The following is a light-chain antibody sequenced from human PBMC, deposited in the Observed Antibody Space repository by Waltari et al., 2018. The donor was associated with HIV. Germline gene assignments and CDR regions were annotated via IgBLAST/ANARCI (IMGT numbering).Light chain of an antibody. CDR2: RNS. Sequence: QSALTQPPSTSGTPGQTVTIPCSGSSPNSGDNYVSWYQQLPGTAPKLLIYRNSQRPSGVRDRFSGSKSGTSASLAINDLRSEDEAEYHCAAWDDSLSGWVFGGGTNLTVL. V-gene: IGLV1-47*01. CDR1: SPNSGDNY. J-gene: IGLJ3*02. CDR3: AAWDDSLSGWV.